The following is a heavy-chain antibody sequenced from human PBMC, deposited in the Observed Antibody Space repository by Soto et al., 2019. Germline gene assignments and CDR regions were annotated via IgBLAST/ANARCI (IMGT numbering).Heavy chain of an antibody. CDR3: AKDQGIAASHGID. CDR1: GFTFSSYW. J-gene: IGHJ3*01. V-gene: IGHV3-7*01. Sequence: GGSLRLSCAASGFTFSSYWMSWVRQAPGKGLEWVANIKQDGSEKYYVDSVKGRFTISRDNAKNSLYLQMNSLRAEDTAVYHCAKDQGIAASHGIDWGQGTMVTVSS. D-gene: IGHD6-13*01. CDR2: IKQDGSEK.